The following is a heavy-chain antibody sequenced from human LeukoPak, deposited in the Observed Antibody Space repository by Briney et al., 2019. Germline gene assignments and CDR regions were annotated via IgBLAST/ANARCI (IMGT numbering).Heavy chain of an antibody. V-gene: IGHV4-34*01. CDR2: INHSGST. Sequence: SETLSLTCAVYGGSFSGYYWSWIRQPPGKGLEWIGEINHSGSTNYNPSLKSRVTISVDTSKNQFSLKLSSVTAADTAVYYCARGRIVVVPAANRKRNWFDPWGQGTLVTVCS. CDR3: ARGRIVVVPAANRKRNWFDP. D-gene: IGHD2-2*01. CDR1: GGSFSGYY. J-gene: IGHJ5*02.